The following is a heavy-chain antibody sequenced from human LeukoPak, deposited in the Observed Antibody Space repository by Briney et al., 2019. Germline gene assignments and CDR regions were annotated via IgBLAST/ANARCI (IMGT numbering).Heavy chain of an antibody. CDR2: INSDGSST. Sequence: GGSLRLSCAASGFPFSSYWMHWVRQAPGKGLVWVSRINSDGSSTTYADSVKGRFTISRDNAKNTLYLQMNSLRAEDTAVYYCARALGSGSGRDPWGQGTLVTVSS. D-gene: IGHD6-19*01. J-gene: IGHJ5*02. CDR3: ARALGSGSGRDP. V-gene: IGHV3-74*01. CDR1: GFPFSSYW.